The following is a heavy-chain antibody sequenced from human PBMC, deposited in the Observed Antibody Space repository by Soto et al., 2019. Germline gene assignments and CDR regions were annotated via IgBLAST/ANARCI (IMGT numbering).Heavy chain of an antibody. CDR2: VNHSGST. CDR3: ASQRDTAMVFDY. Sequence: SETLSLTCAVYGGSFNGYYWSWIRQPPGKGLEWIGEVNHSGSTKYNPSLESRVVVSVDTSKNQFSLKLSSVTAADTAVYYCASQRDTAMVFDYWGRGTLVTVSS. J-gene: IGHJ4*02. V-gene: IGHV4-34*01. D-gene: IGHD5-18*01. CDR1: GGSFNGYY.